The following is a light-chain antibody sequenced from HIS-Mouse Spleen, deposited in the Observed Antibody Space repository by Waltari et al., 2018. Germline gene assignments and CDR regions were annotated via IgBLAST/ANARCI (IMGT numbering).Light chain of an antibody. Sequence: QSALTQPRSVSGSPGQSVPISCTGTSSDVGGYNSVSWYQQHPGKAPKRMIYDVSKRPSGVPDRFSGSKSGNSASLTISGLQAEDEADYYCCSYAGSYTGVFGTGTKVTVL. CDR3: CSYAGSYTGV. J-gene: IGLJ1*01. CDR1: SSDVGGYNS. CDR2: DVS. V-gene: IGLV2-11*01.